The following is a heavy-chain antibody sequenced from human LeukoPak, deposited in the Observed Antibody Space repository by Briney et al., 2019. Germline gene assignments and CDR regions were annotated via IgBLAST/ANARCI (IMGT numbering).Heavy chain of an antibody. CDR3: AKVPKAAGMTYFDY. J-gene: IGHJ4*02. D-gene: IGHD6-13*01. CDR1: GFSFSSST. V-gene: IGHV3-21*01. CDR2: ISSSGSSI. Sequence: GGSLRLSCAASGFSFSSSTMNWVRQAPGRGLEWVSSISSSGSSIYYADSVKGRFTTSRDNAKNSLYLQMSSLRAEDTAVYYCAKVPKAAGMTYFDYWGQGTLVTVSS.